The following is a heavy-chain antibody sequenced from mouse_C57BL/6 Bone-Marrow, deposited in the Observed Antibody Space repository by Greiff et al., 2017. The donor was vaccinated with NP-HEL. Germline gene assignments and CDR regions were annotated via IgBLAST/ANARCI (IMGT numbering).Heavy chain of an antibody. J-gene: IGHJ1*03. CDR3: ARRRSRYWYFDV. V-gene: IGHV5-2*03. CDR2: INSDGGST. Sequence: DVMLVESGGGLVQPGESLKLSCESNEYEFPSHDMSWVRKTPEKRLELVAAINSDGGSTYYPDTMERRFIISRDNTKKTLYLQMSRLRSEDTALYYCARRRSRYWYFDVWGTGTTVTVSS. CDR1: EYEFPSHD.